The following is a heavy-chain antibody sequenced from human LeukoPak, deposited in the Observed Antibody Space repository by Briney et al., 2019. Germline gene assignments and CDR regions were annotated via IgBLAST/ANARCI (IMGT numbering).Heavy chain of an antibody. D-gene: IGHD3-10*01. CDR3: ARHAYGSGSYSNFDY. J-gene: IGHJ4*02. CDR2: IDPSDSYS. V-gene: IGHV5-10-1*01. CDR1: GYSLTSYW. Sequence: GESLKISCKGSGYSLTSYWISWVRQMPGKGLEWMGRIDPSDSYSNYSPSFQGHVTISTDKSISTAYLQWSSLKTSDTAMYYCARHAYGSGSYSNFDYWGQGTLVTVSS.